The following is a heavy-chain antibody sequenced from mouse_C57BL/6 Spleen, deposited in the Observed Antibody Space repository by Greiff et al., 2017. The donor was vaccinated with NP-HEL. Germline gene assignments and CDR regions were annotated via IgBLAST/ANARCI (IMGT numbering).Heavy chain of an antibody. CDR1: GYAFTNYL. J-gene: IGHJ1*03. CDR3: ARSDYYGSPRYFDV. D-gene: IGHD1-1*01. V-gene: IGHV1-54*01. Sequence: LQESGAELVRPGTSVKVSCKASGYAFTNYLIEWVKQRPGQGLEWIGVINPGSGGTNYNEKFKGKATLTADKSSSTAYMQLSSLTSEDSAVYFCARSDYYGSPRYFDVWGTGTTVTVSS. CDR2: INPGSGGT.